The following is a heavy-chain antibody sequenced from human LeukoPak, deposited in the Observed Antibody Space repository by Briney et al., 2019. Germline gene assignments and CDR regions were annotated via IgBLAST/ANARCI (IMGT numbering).Heavy chain of an antibody. CDR3: ARSLIQLWNFDP. CDR2: IYHSGST. V-gene: IGHV4-4*02. Sequence: SGTLSLTCAVSGGSISSSNWWSWVRQPPGKGLEWIGEIYHSGSTNYNPSLKSRVTISVDTSKNQFSLKLSSVTAADTAVYYCARSLIQLWNFDPWGQGTLVTVSS. CDR1: GGSISSSNW. D-gene: IGHD5-18*01. J-gene: IGHJ5*02.